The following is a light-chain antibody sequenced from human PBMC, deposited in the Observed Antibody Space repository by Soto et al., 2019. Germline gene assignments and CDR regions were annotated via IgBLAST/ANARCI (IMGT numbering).Light chain of an antibody. CDR1: QAIRNS. J-gene: IGKJ1*01. Sequence: DIQMTQSPSSLSASVGYRVTITCGASQAIRNSLAWYQQKPGKVPKLLIYAASTLQSGVPSRFSGSGSGTDFTLTISSLQTEDVATYYCKKYFSAPWTFGTGTKVDIK. CDR3: KKYFSAPWT. V-gene: IGKV1-27*01. CDR2: AAS.